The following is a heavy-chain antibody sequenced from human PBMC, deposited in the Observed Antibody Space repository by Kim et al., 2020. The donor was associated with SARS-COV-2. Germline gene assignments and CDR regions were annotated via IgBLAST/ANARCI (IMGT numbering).Heavy chain of an antibody. CDR1: GCTFSSYA. V-gene: IGHV1-69*04. D-gene: IGHD3-10*01. J-gene: IGHJ4*02. CDR2: IIPILGIA. CDR3: ARDRGVQYYGSGDY. Sequence: SVKVSCKASGCTFSSYAISWVRQAPGQGLEWMGRIIPILGIANYAQKFQGRVTITADKSTSTAYMQLSSLRSEDTAVYYCARDRGVQYYGSGDYWGQGT.